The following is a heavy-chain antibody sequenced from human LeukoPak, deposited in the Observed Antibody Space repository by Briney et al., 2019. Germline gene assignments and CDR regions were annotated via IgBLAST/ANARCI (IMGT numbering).Heavy chain of an antibody. CDR1: GFTFSSYS. J-gene: IGHJ4*02. CDR3: ARGPKYYDFWSGYLGAQDY. Sequence: MAGGSLRLSCAASGFTFSSYSMNWVRQAPGKGLEWVSSISSSSSYIYYADSVKGRFTISRDNAKNSLYLQMNSLRAEDTAVYYCARGPKYYDFWSGYLGAQDYWGQGTLVTVSS. CDR2: ISSSSSYI. D-gene: IGHD3-3*01. V-gene: IGHV3-21*01.